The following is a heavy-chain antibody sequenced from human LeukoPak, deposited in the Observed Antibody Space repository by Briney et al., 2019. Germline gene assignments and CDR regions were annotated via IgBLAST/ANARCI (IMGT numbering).Heavy chain of an antibody. CDR3: ARASSGWYPTFDR. J-gene: IGHJ5*02. Sequence: SETLSLTCTVSGGSISSYYWSWLRQPPGKGLEWIGYIYYSGSTNYNPSLKSRVTISVDTSKNQFSLKLSSVTAADTAVYYCARASSGWYPTFDRWGQGTLVTVSS. V-gene: IGHV4-59*01. CDR1: GGSISSYY. CDR2: IYYSGST. D-gene: IGHD6-19*01.